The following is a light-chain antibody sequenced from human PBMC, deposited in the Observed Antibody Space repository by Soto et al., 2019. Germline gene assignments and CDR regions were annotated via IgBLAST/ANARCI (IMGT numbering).Light chain of an antibody. Sequence: QSALTQPASVSGSPGQSITISCTGASSDVGSYNLVSWYQQHPGEAPKLMIYGGTKRPSGVSNRFSGSKSGKTASLTISGLQAEAEADYYCCSYAGITTYYVFGTGTKLTVL. CDR1: SSDVGSYNL. V-gene: IGLV2-23*01. CDR3: CSYAGITTYYV. J-gene: IGLJ1*01. CDR2: GGT.